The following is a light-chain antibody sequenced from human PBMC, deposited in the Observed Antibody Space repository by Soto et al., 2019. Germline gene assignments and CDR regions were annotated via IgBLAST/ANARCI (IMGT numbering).Light chain of an antibody. CDR1: ISDVGSYDV. CDR3: CSYAGSSPYV. V-gene: IGLV2-23*01. CDR2: EGN. J-gene: IGLJ1*01. Sequence: QSVLTQPVSLSGSPGQPSTISCTGTISDVGSYDVVSWYQQHPGKAPKLMIYEGNKRPSGISNRFSASKSGNTASLTISGLQAEDEADYYCCSYAGSSPYVFGTGTKVTVL.